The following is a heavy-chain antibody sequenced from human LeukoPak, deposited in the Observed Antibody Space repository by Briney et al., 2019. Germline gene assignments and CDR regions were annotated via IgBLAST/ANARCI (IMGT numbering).Heavy chain of an antibody. D-gene: IGHD2-15*01. CDR1: GFTFSSHA. J-gene: IGHJ1*01. Sequence: GGSLRLSCAASGFTFSSHALHWVRQAPGKGLEWVSYISSSGSTIYYADSVKGRFTISRDNAKNSLYLQMNSLRAEDTAVYYCARLGYCSGGSCYRIFQHWGQGTLVTVSS. CDR2: ISSSGSTI. V-gene: IGHV3-48*04. CDR3: ARLGYCSGGSCYRIFQH.